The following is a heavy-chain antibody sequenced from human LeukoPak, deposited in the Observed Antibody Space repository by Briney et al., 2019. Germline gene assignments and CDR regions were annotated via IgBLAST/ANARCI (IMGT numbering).Heavy chain of an antibody. CDR1: GGPISSYY. CDR3: ARHPELGYCSGGSCLGGYYYGMDV. Sequence: SETLSLTCTVSGGPISSYYWSWIRQPPGKGLEWIGYIYYSGSTNYNPSLKSRVTISVDTSKNQFSLKLSSVTAADTAVYYCARHPELGYCSGGSCLGGYYYGMDVWGQGTTVTVSS. J-gene: IGHJ6*02. V-gene: IGHV4-59*08. CDR2: IYYSGST. D-gene: IGHD2-15*01.